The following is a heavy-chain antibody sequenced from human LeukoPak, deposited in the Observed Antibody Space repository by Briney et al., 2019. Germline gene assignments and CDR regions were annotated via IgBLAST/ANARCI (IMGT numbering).Heavy chain of an antibody. CDR1: GFTFSSYA. CDR3: AKDAPVNIVVVPAANS. V-gene: IGHV3-23*01. D-gene: IGHD2-2*01. Sequence: PGGSLRLSCAASGFTFSSYAMSWVRQAPGKGLEWVSAISGSGGSTSYAASVKGRFTISRDKSKNTLYLQMNSLRAEDTAVYYCAKDAPVNIVVVPAANSWGQGTLVTVSS. J-gene: IGHJ4*02. CDR2: ISGSGGST.